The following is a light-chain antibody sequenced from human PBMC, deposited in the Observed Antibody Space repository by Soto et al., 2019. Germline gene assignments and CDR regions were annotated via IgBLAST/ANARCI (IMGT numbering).Light chain of an antibody. CDR1: QGISNY. V-gene: IGKV1-27*01. J-gene: IGKJ1*01. Sequence: DIQMTQSPSSLSASVGDRVTITCRASQGISNYLAWYQQKPGRVPKLLIYASSTLQSGVPSRFSGSGSGTDFTLTISSLQPEDVATYYCQRYNSASTFGRGTNVDIK. CDR2: ASS. CDR3: QRYNSAST.